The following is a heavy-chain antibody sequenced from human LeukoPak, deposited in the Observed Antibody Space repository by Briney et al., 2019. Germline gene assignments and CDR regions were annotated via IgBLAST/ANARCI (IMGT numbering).Heavy chain of an antibody. Sequence: SETLSLTCAVYGVSFSGYYWSWIRQPPGKGLEWIGEINHSGSTNYNPSLKSRVTISVDTSKNQFSLNLSSVTASDTAVYYCARKRLNSSGYYYYYYYYMDVWGKGTTVTISS. V-gene: IGHV4-34*01. CDR2: INHSGST. CDR1: GVSFSGYY. J-gene: IGHJ6*03. CDR3: ARKRLNSSGYYYYYYYYMDV. D-gene: IGHD3-22*01.